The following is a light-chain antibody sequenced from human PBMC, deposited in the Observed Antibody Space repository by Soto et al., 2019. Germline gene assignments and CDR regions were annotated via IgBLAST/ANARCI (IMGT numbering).Light chain of an antibody. CDR3: QQYYDWPRT. CDR2: GAS. J-gene: IGKJ1*01. Sequence: ELVMTHSPATLSVSPGERATLSCRASQSVSSNLAWYQQKPGQAPRLLIYGASTRATGIPARFSGSGSGTEFTLTISSLQSEDFAVYYCQQYYDWPRTFGQGTKV. V-gene: IGKV3-15*01. CDR1: QSVSSN.